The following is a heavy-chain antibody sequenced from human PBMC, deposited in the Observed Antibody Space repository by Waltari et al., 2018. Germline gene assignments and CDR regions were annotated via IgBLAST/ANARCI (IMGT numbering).Heavy chain of an antibody. J-gene: IGHJ5*02. V-gene: IGHV1-69*04. CDR2: IIPSLGIA. CDR3: ARGKVTTLAWFDP. D-gene: IGHD4-17*01. CDR1: GGTFSSYA. Sequence: QVQLVQSGAEVKKPGSSVKVSCKASGGTFSSYAISWVRQAPGQGLEWMGRIIPSLGIANYAQKFQGRVTITPDKSTSTAYMELSSLRSEDTAVYYCARGKVTTLAWFDPWGQGTPVTVSS.